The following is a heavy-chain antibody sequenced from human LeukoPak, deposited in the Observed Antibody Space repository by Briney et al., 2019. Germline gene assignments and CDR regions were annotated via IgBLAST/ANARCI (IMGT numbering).Heavy chain of an antibody. CDR2: INHSGST. J-gene: IGHJ4*02. V-gene: IGHV4-34*01. CDR1: GGSFSGYY. D-gene: IGHD5-18*01. Sequence: SETLSLTCAVYGGSFSGYYWNWLRQPPGKGLEWIGEINHSGSTNYNPSLKSRVTISVDTSKNQFSLKLSSVTAADTAVYYCARGQRGYSYGYRFGYWGQGTLVTVSS. CDR3: ARGQRGYSYGYRFGY.